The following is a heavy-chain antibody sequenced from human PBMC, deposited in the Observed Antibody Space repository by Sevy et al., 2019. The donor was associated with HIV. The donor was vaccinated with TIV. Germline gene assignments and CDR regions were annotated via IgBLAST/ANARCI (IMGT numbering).Heavy chain of an antibody. Sequence: GESLKISCKASGYTFTSYDINWVRQATGQGLEWMGWMNPNRGNTGYAQKFQGRGTMTRNTSISTAYMELSSLRSEDTDVYYCERGREQLGRLYYYYYGMDVWGQGTPVTVSS. V-gene: IGHV1-8*01. J-gene: IGHJ6*02. D-gene: IGHD6-6*01. CDR2: MNPNRGNT. CDR1: GYTFTSYD. CDR3: ERGREQLGRLYYYYYGMDV.